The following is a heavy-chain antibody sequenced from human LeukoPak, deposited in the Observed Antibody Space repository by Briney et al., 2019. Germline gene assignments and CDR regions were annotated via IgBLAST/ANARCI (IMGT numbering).Heavy chain of an antibody. D-gene: IGHD3-22*01. CDR1: GFTFSSYA. CDR2: ISGSGGST. CDR3: AKDHLYYYDSSGYSDY. J-gene: IGHJ4*02. V-gene: IGHV3-23*01. Sequence: PGGSLRLSCAASGFTFSSYAMSWVRQAPGKGLEWVSAISGSGGSTYYADSVKGRFTISRANSKNTLYLQMNSLRAEKTAVYSCAKDHLYYYDSSGYSDYWGQGTWSPSPQ.